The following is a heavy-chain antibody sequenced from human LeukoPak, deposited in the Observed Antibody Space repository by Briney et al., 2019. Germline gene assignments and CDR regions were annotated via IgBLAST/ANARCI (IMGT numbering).Heavy chain of an antibody. CDR3: ARDIGTYDMSAWGAFDI. V-gene: IGHV3-53*01. Sequence: GGSLRLSCAASGFTVSSNYMSWVRQAPGKGLEWVSVIYSGGSTYYADSVKGRFTISRDNSKNTLYLQMNSLRAEDTAVYYCARDIGTYDMSAWGAFDIWGQGTMVTVSS. J-gene: IGHJ3*02. D-gene: IGHD3-9*01. CDR1: GFTVSSNY. CDR2: IYSGGST.